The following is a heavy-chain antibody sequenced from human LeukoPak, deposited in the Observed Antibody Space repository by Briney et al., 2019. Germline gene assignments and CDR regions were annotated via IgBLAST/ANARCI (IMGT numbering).Heavy chain of an antibody. Sequence: GGSLRLSCVASGFTFSNFNINWVRQAPGKGLEWVSAISGSGGSTYYADSVKGRYTISRDNSKNTLYLQMNSLRAEDTAVYYCAKMIVVVALRYFDYWGQGTLVTVSS. D-gene: IGHD3-22*01. CDR2: ISGSGGST. CDR1: GFTFSNFN. CDR3: AKMIVVVALRYFDY. V-gene: IGHV3-23*01. J-gene: IGHJ4*02.